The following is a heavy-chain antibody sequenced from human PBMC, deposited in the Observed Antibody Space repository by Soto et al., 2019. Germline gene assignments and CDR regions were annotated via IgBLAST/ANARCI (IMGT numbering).Heavy chain of an antibody. CDR1: GGSISSGDYY. D-gene: IGHD5-12*01. CDR3: ASGGYTHGCIDH. CDR2: IYYTGST. J-gene: IGHJ4*02. V-gene: IGHV4-30-4*01. Sequence: QVQLQESGPGLVKPSQTLSLTCTVSGGSISSGDYYWSWIRQPPGTGLEWIGYIYYTGSTYYNPSLKSRVTISEDTSKNQFSLKLSSVTAADTAVYYCASGGYTHGCIDHWGQGTLVTVSS.